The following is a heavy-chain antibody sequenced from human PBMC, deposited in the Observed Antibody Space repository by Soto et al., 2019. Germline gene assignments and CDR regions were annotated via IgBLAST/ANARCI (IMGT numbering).Heavy chain of an antibody. J-gene: IGHJ3*02. D-gene: IGHD6-19*01. CDR2: ISSSSSYI. Sequence: GGSLRLSCAASGFTFSSYSMNWVRQAPGKGLEWVSSISSSSSYIYYADSVKGRFTISRDNAKNSLYLQMNSLRAEDTAVYYCARVPRKAVLDAFDIWGQGTMVTVSS. CDR1: GFTFSSYS. CDR3: ARVPRKAVLDAFDI. V-gene: IGHV3-21*01.